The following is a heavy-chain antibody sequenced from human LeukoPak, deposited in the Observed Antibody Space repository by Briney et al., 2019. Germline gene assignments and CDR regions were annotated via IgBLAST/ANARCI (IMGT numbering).Heavy chain of an antibody. CDR3: ARENVGMATTGAFDI. Sequence: KSSETLSLTCTVSGGSISSYYWSWIRQPPGKGLEWIGYIYYSGSTNYNPSLKSRVTISVETSKNQFSLKLSSVTAADTAVYYCARENVGMATTGAFDIWGQGTMVTVSS. CDR2: IYYSGST. J-gene: IGHJ3*02. CDR1: GGSISSYY. V-gene: IGHV4-59*12. D-gene: IGHD5-24*01.